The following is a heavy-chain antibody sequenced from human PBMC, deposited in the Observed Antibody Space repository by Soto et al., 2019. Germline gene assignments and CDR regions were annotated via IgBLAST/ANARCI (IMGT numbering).Heavy chain of an antibody. CDR1: GGTFSSYA. D-gene: IGHD3-16*02. CDR2: IIPIFGTA. CDR3: ARSTYYDYVWGSYLSYRWFDP. J-gene: IGHJ5*02. V-gene: IGHV1-69*13. Sequence: SVKVSCKASGGTFSSYAISWVRQAPGQGLEWMGGIIPIFGTANYAQKFQGRVTITADESTSTAYMELSSLRSEDTAVYYCARSTYYDYVWGSYLSYRWFDPWGQGTLVTVSS.